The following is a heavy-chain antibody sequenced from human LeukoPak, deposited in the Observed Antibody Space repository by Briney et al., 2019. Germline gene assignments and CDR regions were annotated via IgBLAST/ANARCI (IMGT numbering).Heavy chain of an antibody. Sequence: PGGYLRLYCAASGFTFSNYALGWVRPAPGKVLEWVSSILNSSYIYYADSAKGRFTISRDNTQNSLYLQMNSLRADDTAVYYCARDRGYSGFAHGYWGQGTLVTVSS. CDR3: ARDRGYSGFAHGY. V-gene: IGHV3-69-1*01. CDR1: GFTFSNYA. J-gene: IGHJ4*02. CDR2: ILNSSYI. D-gene: IGHD5-12*01.